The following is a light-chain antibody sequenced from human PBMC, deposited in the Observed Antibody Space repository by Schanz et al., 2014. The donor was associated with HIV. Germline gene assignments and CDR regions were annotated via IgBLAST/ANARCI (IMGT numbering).Light chain of an antibody. CDR2: GAS. Sequence: PGERVTLSCRASQSVSSSYLTWYQQKPGQAPRLLIYGASTRATGIPVRFSGSGSGTEFTLTISSLQSEDFAVYYCQQYSNWPPFTLGQGTKLEIK. CDR3: QQYSNWPPFT. CDR1: QSVSSSY. V-gene: IGKV3-15*01. J-gene: IGKJ2*01.